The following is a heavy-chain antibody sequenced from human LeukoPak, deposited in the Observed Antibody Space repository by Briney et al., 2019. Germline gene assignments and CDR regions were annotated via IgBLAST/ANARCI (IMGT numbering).Heavy chain of an antibody. J-gene: IGHJ6*03. V-gene: IGHV1-69*05. Sequence: SVKVSCKASGGTFSSYAISWVRQAPGQGLEWMGGIIPIFGTANYAQKFQGRVTITTDESTSTAYMELSSLRSEDTAVYYCARGSYYYYYMDVWGKGTTVTVSS. CDR2: IIPIFGTA. CDR3: ARGSYYYYYMDV. CDR1: GGTFSSYA.